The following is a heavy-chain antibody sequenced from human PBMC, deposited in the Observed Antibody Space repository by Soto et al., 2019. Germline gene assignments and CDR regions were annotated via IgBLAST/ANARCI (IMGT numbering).Heavy chain of an antibody. CDR1: GFTFTNAW. CDR2: IKTKTDGGTA. V-gene: IGHV3-15*01. D-gene: IGHD3-22*01. CDR3: TTGVRDSSGPMRFSYYYGMDV. J-gene: IGHJ6*02. Sequence: GGSLRLSCAASGFTFTNAWMSWVRQAPWRGLEWVGRIKTKTDGGTADYAAPVKGRFTISRDDSKSTLYLQMNSLKTEDTAVYYCTTGVRDSSGPMRFSYYYGMDVWGQGTTVTVSS.